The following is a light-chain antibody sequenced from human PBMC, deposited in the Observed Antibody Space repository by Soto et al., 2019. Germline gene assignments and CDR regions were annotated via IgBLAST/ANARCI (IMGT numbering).Light chain of an antibody. Sequence: EIVMTQSPATLSVSPGERATLSCRASQSVSSNLAWYQRKPGQAPRLLIYGASTRATGIPARFSGSGSGTESTLTISSLQSEDFAVYYCQQYNNWPITFGQGTRLEIK. CDR2: GAS. V-gene: IGKV3-15*01. CDR1: QSVSSN. J-gene: IGKJ5*01. CDR3: QQYNNWPIT.